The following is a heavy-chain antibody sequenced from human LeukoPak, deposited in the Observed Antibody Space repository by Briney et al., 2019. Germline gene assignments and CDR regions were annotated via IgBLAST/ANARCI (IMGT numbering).Heavy chain of an antibody. J-gene: IGHJ4*02. D-gene: IGHD2-15*01. Sequence: ASVKVSCKASGYTFTSYSISWVRQDPGQGLEWMGWISAYNGNTVSAQKVKGRVTMATDTSTSTAYMELRSLKSDDTAVYYCARASYCSDGSCYSDYWGQGTLVTVSS. CDR3: ARASYCSDGSCYSDY. CDR1: GYTFTSYS. V-gene: IGHV1-18*01. CDR2: ISAYNGNT.